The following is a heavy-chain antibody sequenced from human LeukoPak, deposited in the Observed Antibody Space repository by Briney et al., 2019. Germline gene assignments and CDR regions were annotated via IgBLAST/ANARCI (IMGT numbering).Heavy chain of an antibody. Sequence: PGGSLRLSCAASGFTFSSYWTHWVRQAPGKGLVWVSRVNSDGSSTSYADSVKGRFTISRDNAKNTLYLQMNSLRAEDTAVYYCARAGITPRRYYGMDVWGKGTTVTVSS. CDR1: GFTFSSYW. J-gene: IGHJ6*04. CDR2: VNSDGSST. D-gene: IGHD3-10*01. CDR3: ARAGITPRRYYGMDV. V-gene: IGHV3-74*01.